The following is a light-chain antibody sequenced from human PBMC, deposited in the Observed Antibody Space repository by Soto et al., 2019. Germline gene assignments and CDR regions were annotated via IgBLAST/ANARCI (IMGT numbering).Light chain of an antibody. CDR3: QQYGSSPPLS. CDR2: GAY. CDR1: QSVTSSY. J-gene: IGKJ4*01. Sequence: DIVLTQSPGTLSLSPGDSATLSCRGSQSVTSSYLAWYQQKPGQAPRLIIYGAYSRATGIPDRFSGSGSGTDFTLTISRLEPEDFAVYYCQQYGSSPPLSCGGGTKVDI. V-gene: IGKV3-20*01.